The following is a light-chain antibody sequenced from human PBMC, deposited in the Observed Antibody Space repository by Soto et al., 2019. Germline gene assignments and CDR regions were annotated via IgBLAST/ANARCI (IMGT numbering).Light chain of an antibody. CDR3: QQYGRSPQMYT. J-gene: IGKJ2*01. Sequence: EIVLTQSPGTLSLSPGERATLSCRASQSVSSSYLAWYQQKPGQAPRLLIYGASSRATGIPDRFSGSGSGTDFNLTISRLEPEDFAVYYCQQYGRSPQMYTFGQGTKLEIK. CDR2: GAS. CDR1: QSVSSSY. V-gene: IGKV3-20*01.